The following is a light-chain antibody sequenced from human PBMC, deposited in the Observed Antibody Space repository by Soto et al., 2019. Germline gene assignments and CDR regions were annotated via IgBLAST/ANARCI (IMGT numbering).Light chain of an antibody. CDR3: RQYGDSPRVT. J-gene: IGKJ4*01. Sequence: PPERPALSCRASQSVHSKYLSWYQKQPLQAPSLVIYGASIRATGSPARFSGSGSATALTLTISRLEPEDDAMYHYRQYGDSPRVTFGRGTKVDIK. V-gene: IGKV3-20*01. CDR2: GAS. CDR1: QSVHSKY.